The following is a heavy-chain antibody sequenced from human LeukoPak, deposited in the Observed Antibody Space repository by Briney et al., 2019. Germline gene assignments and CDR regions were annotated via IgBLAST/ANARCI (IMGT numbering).Heavy chain of an antibody. CDR1: GGSISSGNW. J-gene: IGHJ4*02. V-gene: IGHV4-4*02. CDR3: ASSFSGWSGVFGY. CDR2: IYHSART. Sequence: PSKTLSLTCALSGGSISSGNWGCWVRQPPGKGLECIGEIYHSARTNYNPSLKRRVTIFVEKSIHQFSLNLSSVPAAVTAVYYCASSFSGWSGVFGYWGRRTLVPVFS. D-gene: IGHD6-19*01.